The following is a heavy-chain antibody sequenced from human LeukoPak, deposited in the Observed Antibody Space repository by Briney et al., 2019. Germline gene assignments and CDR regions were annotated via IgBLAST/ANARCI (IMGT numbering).Heavy chain of an antibody. D-gene: IGHD1-1*01. Sequence: KPSETLSLICTVSGDSINDYYWGWIRQPPGKGLEWIGYIYFTGSTRYNPSLESRVTISVDTSKNQFSLKLSSVTAADTAVYYCARGWNASPFFDYWGQGTLVTVSS. CDR1: GDSINDYY. J-gene: IGHJ4*02. V-gene: IGHV4-59*12. CDR3: ARGWNASPFFDY. CDR2: IYFTGST.